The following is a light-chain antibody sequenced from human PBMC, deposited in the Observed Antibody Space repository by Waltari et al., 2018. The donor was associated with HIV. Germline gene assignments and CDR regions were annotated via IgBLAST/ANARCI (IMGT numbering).Light chain of an antibody. CDR1: QTVLYSSNNKNY. CDR2: WAS. V-gene: IGKV4-1*01. J-gene: IGKJ5*01. CDR3: QQYYSTPPT. Sequence: DIVMTQSPDSLAVSLGERAPINCKSSQTVLYSSNNKNYLAWSQQKPGQPPKLLIYWASTRESGVPDRFSGSGSGTDFTLTISSLQAEDVAVYYCQQYYSTPPTFGQGTRLEIK.